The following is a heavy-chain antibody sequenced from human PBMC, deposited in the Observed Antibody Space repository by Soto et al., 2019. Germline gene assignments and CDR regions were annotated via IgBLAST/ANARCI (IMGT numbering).Heavy chain of an antibody. V-gene: IGHV4-59*01. Sequence: TLSLTCTVSGGSINAFFWSWVRQPPGKGLESIGYIFYSGSTNYNPSLKSRVTISLDTSKTQFSLNLTSVTAADTAVYYCATQTGLYYYGLDVWGQGTMVTVSS. CDR3: ATQTGLYYYGLDV. CDR1: GGSINAFF. CDR2: IFYSGST. J-gene: IGHJ6*02.